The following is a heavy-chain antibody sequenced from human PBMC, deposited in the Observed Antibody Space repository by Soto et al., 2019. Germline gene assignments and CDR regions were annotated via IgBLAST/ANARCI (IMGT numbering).Heavy chain of an antibody. CDR2: INQDGNEK. CDR3: ARDSTTETTDY. Sequence: PGGSLRLSCAASGFTFSNYWMSWVRQAPGKGLEWVANINQDGNEKYYMDSVKGRFTISRDNAKKSLSLQMNSLRAEDTAVYYCARDSTTETTDYWGQGTLVTVSS. D-gene: IGHD4-4*01. V-gene: IGHV3-7*01. CDR1: GFTFSNYW. J-gene: IGHJ4*02.